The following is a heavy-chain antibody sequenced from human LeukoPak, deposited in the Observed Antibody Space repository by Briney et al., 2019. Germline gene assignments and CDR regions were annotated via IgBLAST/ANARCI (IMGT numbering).Heavy chain of an antibody. CDR1: GGSDSRGRYY. V-gene: IGHV4-61*02. CDR2: IYTSGIT. J-gene: IGHJ5*02. D-gene: IGHD2-8*02. Sequence: SQTLSLTCTVSGGSDSRGRYYWTSIRQPAGKGLEWIGRIYTSGITNYNPSLKSRVTISLDTSKNQSSLKLSSVTAADTAVYYCARDRVTGWFDPWGQGTLVTVSS. CDR3: ARDRVTGWFDP.